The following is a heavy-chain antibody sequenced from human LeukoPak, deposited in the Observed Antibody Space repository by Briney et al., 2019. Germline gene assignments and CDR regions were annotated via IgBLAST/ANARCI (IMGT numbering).Heavy chain of an antibody. J-gene: IGHJ4*02. Sequence: SETLSLTCTVSGGSISSYYWSWIRQPPGKGLEWVGYIYYSGSTNYNPSLKSRVTISVDTSKNQFSLKLSSVTAADTAVYYCARGPVGATHPIPFDYWGQGTLVTVSS. V-gene: IGHV4-59*01. CDR1: GGSISSYY. D-gene: IGHD1-26*01. CDR2: IYYSGST. CDR3: ARGPVGATHPIPFDY.